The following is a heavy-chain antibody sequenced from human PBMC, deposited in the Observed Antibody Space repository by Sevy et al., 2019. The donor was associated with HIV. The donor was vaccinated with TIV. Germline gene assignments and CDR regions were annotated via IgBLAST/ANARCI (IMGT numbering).Heavy chain of an antibody. V-gene: IGHV3-48*01. D-gene: IGHD2-8*02. CDR3: TREVISFGTGSATVDN. CDR2: ITGISSTK. J-gene: IGHJ4*02. Sequence: GGSLRLSCVASGFTFSSYSMNWVRQAPGKGLEWVSYITGISSTKNYVDSVKGRFTISRDNAKNTLFLQMNGLRAEDTAVYYCTREVISFGTGSATVDNWGQGTLVTVSS. CDR1: GFTFSSYS.